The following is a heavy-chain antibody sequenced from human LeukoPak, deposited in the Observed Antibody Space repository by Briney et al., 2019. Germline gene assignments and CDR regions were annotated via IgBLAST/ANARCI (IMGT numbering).Heavy chain of an antibody. CDR1: GFTFDDYA. D-gene: IGHD2-15*01. Sequence: GGSLRLSCAASGFTFDDYAMHWVRQAPGKGLEWVSVVYSGGSTYYADSVKGRFTISRDNSKNTLYLQMNSLRAEDTAVYYCARLYCSGGSCYYDYWGQGTLVTVSS. CDR3: ARLYCSGGSCYYDY. V-gene: IGHV3-53*01. J-gene: IGHJ4*02. CDR2: VYSGGST.